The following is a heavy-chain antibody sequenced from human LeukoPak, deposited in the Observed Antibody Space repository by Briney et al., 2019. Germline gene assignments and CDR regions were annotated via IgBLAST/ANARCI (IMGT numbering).Heavy chain of an antibody. CDR2: ISGSDGGT. D-gene: IGHD3-16*01. CDR1: GFTFSSYA. CDR3: AKVPTPARFWGAPFFDY. Sequence: GSLRLSCAASGFTFSSYATSWVRQTPGKGLEWVSAISGSDGGTYYADSVKGRFTISRDNSKNTLYLQMNSLRAEDTAVYYCAKVPTPARFWGAPFFDYWGRGTLVTVSS. V-gene: IGHV3-23*01. J-gene: IGHJ4*02.